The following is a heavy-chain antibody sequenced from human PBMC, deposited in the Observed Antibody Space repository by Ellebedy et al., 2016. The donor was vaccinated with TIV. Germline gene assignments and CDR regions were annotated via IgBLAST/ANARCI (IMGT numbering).Heavy chain of an antibody. CDR1: GFTFSSYG. J-gene: IGHJ3*02. CDR2: ISGNGGVT. V-gene: IGHV3-64*01. Sequence: PGGSLRLSCAASGFTFSSYGMKWVRQAPGKGLEYVSAISGNGGVTYHANSVRGRFTISRDNSKNTLYLQMGSLTTDDIGVYYCVTEGFDIWGQGTVVTVSS. CDR3: VTEGFDI.